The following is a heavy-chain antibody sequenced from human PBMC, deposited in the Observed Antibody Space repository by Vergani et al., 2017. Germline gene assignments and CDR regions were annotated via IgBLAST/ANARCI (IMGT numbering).Heavy chain of an antibody. J-gene: IGHJ4*02. CDR3: VKDDPSLDH. Sequence: QVHLVESGGGVVQSGGSLRLSCVASGFTFSDFGMHWVRQTPGEGLECVEFLRPDENQQYYGDSVKGRFTISRDNSKNTVYLQMSSLRVEDTAVYYCVKDDPSLDHWGQGTLVTVSS. CDR1: GFTFSDFG. V-gene: IGHV3-30*02. CDR2: LRPDENQQ.